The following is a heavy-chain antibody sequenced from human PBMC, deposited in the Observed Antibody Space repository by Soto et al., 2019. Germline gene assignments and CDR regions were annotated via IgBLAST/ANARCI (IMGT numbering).Heavy chain of an antibody. J-gene: IGHJ6*02. V-gene: IGHV3-13*05. CDR2: ISAAGDP. Sequence: EVQLVESGGGLVQPGGSLRRSCEASGFTFRNYDMHWVRQGTGKGLEWVSGISAAGDPDYADSVEGRFTISRENAQNSFFLQMNSLRVGDTAVYYCARTDRDFYGLDVWGQGTKVIGSS. CDR1: GFTFRNYD. CDR3: ARTDRDFYGLDV.